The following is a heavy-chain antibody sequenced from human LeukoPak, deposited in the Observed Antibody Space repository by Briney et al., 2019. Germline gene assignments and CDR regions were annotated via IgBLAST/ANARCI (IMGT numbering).Heavy chain of an antibody. J-gene: IGHJ4*02. CDR1: GGSISSGGYY. D-gene: IGHD3-22*01. CDR2: IYYSGST. CDR3: ARDRDYYDSSGHTQ. Sequence: SETLSLTCTVSGGSISSGGYYWSWIRQHPGKGLEWIGYIYYSGSTYYNPSLKSRVTISVDTSKNQFSLKLSSVTAADTAVYYCARDRDYYDSSGHTQWGQGTLVTVSS. V-gene: IGHV4-31*03.